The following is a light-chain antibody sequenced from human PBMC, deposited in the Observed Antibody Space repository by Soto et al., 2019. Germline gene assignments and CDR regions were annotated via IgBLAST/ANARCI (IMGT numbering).Light chain of an antibody. CDR2: DAS. CDR1: QSISSW. J-gene: IGKJ1*01. CDR3: QQYSSYWT. V-gene: IGKV1-5*01. Sequence: DIQMTQSPSTLSASVGDRVTITCRVSQSISSWLAWYQQKPGKAPKFLIYDASNLESGVPSRLSGSGSGTEFTLTISSLQPDDFATYYCQQYSSYWTFGQGTKVDIK.